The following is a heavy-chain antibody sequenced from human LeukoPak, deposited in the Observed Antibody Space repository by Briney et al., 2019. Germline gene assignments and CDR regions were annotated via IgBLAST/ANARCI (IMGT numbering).Heavy chain of an antibody. Sequence: GASLKISCKGSGYSFTSYWIGWVRQLPGKGLEWMGIIYPGDSDTRYSPSFQGQVTISADKSISTAYLQWSSLKASDTAMYYCARALGFTLTSPGNWFDPWGQGTLVTVSS. D-gene: IGHD1-1*01. CDR2: IYPGDSDT. CDR3: ARALGFTLTSPGNWFDP. V-gene: IGHV5-51*01. CDR1: GYSFTSYW. J-gene: IGHJ5*02.